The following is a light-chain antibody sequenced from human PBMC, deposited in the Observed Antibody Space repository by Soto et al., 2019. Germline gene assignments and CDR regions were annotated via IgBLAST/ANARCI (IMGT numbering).Light chain of an antibody. J-gene: IGKJ5*01. CDR2: FAS. CDR1: QGISAL. CDR3: QQFHSYPIT. Sequence: DIQMTQSPSSLSAAVGDTVPITCRASQGISALLAWYQQKPGKAPKSLIYFASSLQSGVPSRFTGSGSGIDFTLTISSLQPEDFATYYCQQFHSYPITFGQGTRLEIK. V-gene: IGKV1D-16*01.